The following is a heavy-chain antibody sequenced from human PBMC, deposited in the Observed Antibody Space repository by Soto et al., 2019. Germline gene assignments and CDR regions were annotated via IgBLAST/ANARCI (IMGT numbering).Heavy chain of an antibody. CDR3: ARSHPTVTTKGAFDI. J-gene: IGHJ3*02. CDR2: IYYSGST. Sequence: QVQLQESGPGLVKPSQTLSLTCTVSGGSISSGGYYWSWIRQHPGKGLEWIGYIYYSGSTYYNPSLKSRLTISVDTSKNQFSLKLSSVTAADTAVYYCARSHPTVTTKGAFDIWGQGTMVTVSS. D-gene: IGHD4-17*01. CDR1: GGSISSGGYY. V-gene: IGHV4-31*03.